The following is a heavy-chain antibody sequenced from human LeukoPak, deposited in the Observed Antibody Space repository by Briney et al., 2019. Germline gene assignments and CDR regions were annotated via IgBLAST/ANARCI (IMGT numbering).Heavy chain of an antibody. Sequence: PGGSLRLSCAASGFTFSSYAMSWVRQAPGKGLEWVSAISGSGGSTYYADSVKGRFTISRDNSKNTLYLQMNSLRAEDTAVYYCAKDLYDILTGYLDYWGQGTLVTVSS. V-gene: IGHV3-23*01. D-gene: IGHD3-9*01. CDR2: ISGSGGST. J-gene: IGHJ4*02. CDR3: AKDLYDILTGYLDY. CDR1: GFTFSSYA.